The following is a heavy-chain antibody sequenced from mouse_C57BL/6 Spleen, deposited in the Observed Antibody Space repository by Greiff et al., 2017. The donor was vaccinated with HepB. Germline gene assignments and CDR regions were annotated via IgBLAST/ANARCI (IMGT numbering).Heavy chain of an antibody. CDR2: IDPEDGQT. Sequence: EVQLQQSGAELVKPGASVKLSCTASGFNIKDYYMHWVKQRTEQGLEWIGRIDPEDGQTKYAPKFQGKATITADTSSNTAYLQLSSLTSEDTAVYSCARIYYGSSDDDYAMDYWGQGTSVTVSS. D-gene: IGHD1-1*01. J-gene: IGHJ4*01. V-gene: IGHV14-2*01. CDR3: ARIYYGSSDDDYAMDY. CDR1: GFNIKDYY.